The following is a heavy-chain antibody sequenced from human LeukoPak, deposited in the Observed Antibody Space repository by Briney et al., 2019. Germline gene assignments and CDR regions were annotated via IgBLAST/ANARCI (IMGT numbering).Heavy chain of an antibody. D-gene: IGHD3-3*02. Sequence: GASVKVSCKASGGTFSSYAISWVRQAPGQGLEWMGRIIPILGIANYAQKFQGRVTITADKSTSTAYTELSSLRSEDTAVYYCARGIRLSGVDYWGQGTLVTVSS. V-gene: IGHV1-69*04. CDR3: ARGIRLSGVDY. CDR2: IIPILGIA. CDR1: GGTFSSYA. J-gene: IGHJ4*02.